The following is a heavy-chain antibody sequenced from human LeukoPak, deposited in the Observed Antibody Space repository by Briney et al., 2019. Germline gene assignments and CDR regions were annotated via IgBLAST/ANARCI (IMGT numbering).Heavy chain of an antibody. Sequence: GGSLRLSCAASGFTFSSYEMNWVRQAPGKGLEWVANIMQDGSEKYYVDSVKGRFTISRDNAKNSLYLQMNSLRAEDTAMYYCARVSSKTMVRALITKKNYYYYYMDVWGKGTTVTISS. D-gene: IGHD3-10*01. CDR3: ARVSSKTMVRALITKKNYYYYYMDV. V-gene: IGHV3-7*01. J-gene: IGHJ6*03. CDR2: IMQDGSEK. CDR1: GFTFSSYE.